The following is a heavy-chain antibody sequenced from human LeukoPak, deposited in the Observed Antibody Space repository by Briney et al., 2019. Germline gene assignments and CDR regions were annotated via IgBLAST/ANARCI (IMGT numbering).Heavy chain of an antibody. J-gene: IGHJ4*02. CDR3: AKVRTTGTTHPGSDFDY. Sequence: GGSLSLSCGACEFTFSSYGVHWVRQAPGKRLEWVAFIRYDGSNKYYADSVKGRFTIPGDNSKNTLYLQMNSLRAEDTAVYYCAKVRTTGTTHPGSDFDYWGQGTLVTVSS. CDR2: IRYDGSNK. V-gene: IGHV3-30*02. CDR1: EFTFSSYG. D-gene: IGHD1-1*01.